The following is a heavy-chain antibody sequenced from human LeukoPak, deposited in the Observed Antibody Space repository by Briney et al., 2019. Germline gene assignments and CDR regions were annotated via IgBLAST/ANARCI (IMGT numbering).Heavy chain of an antibody. J-gene: IGHJ4*02. D-gene: IGHD5-12*01. V-gene: IGHV1-69*06. Sequence: SVKVSCKASGYTFTSYAMNWVRQAPGQGLEWMGGIIPIFGTANYAQKFQGRVTITADKSTSTAYMELSSLRSGDTAVYYCARVDSGYQEYYFDYWGQGTLVTVSS. CDR2: IIPIFGTA. CDR1: GYTFTSYA. CDR3: ARVDSGYQEYYFDY.